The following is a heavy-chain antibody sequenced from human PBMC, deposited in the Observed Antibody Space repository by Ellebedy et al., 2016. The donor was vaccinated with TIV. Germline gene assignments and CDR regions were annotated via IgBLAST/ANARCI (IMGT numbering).Heavy chain of an antibody. CDR3: VKAWHSSSWYSNWFDP. V-gene: IGHV3-64D*09. D-gene: IGHD6-13*01. CDR2: ISSNGVTT. CDR1: GFTFSSYD. J-gene: IGHJ5*02. Sequence: GESLKIFCSVSGFTFSSYDMHWVRQAPGKGLQYVSAISSNGVTTDYADSVEGRFTISRDNSKNTLYLQMRSLRPEDTAVYYCVKAWHSSSWYSNWFDPWGQGTLVIVSS.